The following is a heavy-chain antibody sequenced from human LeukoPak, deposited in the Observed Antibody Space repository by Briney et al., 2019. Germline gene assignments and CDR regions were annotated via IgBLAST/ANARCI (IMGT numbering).Heavy chain of an antibody. V-gene: IGHV3-21*01. CDR3: ARAPVDY. CDR2: ISSSSSYI. J-gene: IGHJ4*02. Sequence: EPGGSLRLXCAASGFTFSSYSMNWVRQAPGKELEWVSSISSSSSYIYYADSLKGRFTISRDNAKNSLYLQMNSLRAEDTAVYYCARAPVDYWGQGTLVTVSS. CDR1: GFTFSSYS.